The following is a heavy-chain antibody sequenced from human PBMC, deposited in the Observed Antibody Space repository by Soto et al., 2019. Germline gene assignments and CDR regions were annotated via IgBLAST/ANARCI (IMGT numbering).Heavy chain of an antibody. CDR1: GESFSGYY. J-gene: IGHJ4*02. CDR3: ARGRNSGGSCYLNY. D-gene: IGHD2-15*01. V-gene: IGHV4-34*01. Sequence: PSETLSLTCAVYGESFSGYYWSWIRQPPGKGLEWIGEINHSGSTNYNPSLKSRVTISVDTSKNQFSLKLSSVTAADTAVYYCARGRNSGGSCYLNYWGQGTLVTVSS. CDR2: INHSGST.